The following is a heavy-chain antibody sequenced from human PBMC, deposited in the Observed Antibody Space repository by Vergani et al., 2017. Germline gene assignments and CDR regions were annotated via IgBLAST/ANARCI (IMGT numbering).Heavy chain of an antibody. CDR1: GGTFSSYT. CDR3: ARDGDTATPFDY. D-gene: IGHD5-18*01. J-gene: IGHJ4*02. Sequence: QVQLVQSGAEVKKPGSSVKVSCKASGGTFSSYTISWVRQAPGQGLEWLGRIIPILGIANYAQKFQGRVTITADKSTSTAYMELSSLRSEDTAVYYCARDGDTATPFDYWGQGTLVTVSS. V-gene: IGHV1-69*08. CDR2: IIPILGIA.